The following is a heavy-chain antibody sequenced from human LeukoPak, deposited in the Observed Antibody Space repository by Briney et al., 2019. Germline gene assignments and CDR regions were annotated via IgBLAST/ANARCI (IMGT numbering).Heavy chain of an antibody. D-gene: IGHD3-16*02. Sequence: TSVKVSCKTSGFTFTTSAIQWVRQARGQHLEWIGWIVVGSGHTNYAQKFQERVTFTRDMSTSTAYMELSSLRSEDTAVYYCAAEPPYVWGSYRPYYYMDVWGKGTTVTVSS. V-gene: IGHV1-58*02. CDR1: GFTFTTSA. CDR3: AAEPPYVWGSYRPYYYMDV. CDR2: IVVGSGHT. J-gene: IGHJ6*03.